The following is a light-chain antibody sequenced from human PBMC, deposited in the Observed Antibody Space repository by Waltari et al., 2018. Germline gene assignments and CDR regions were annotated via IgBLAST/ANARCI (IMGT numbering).Light chain of an antibody. V-gene: IGKV4-1*01. Sequence: DIVMTQIPDSLAVSLGERATINCKSSQSVLLSSHNISWLAWYQQKPVQPPNHLISWASPRESGGPVLCSGSGSVTDFTLTISSLQAEDVAVYYCQQYYTTPPPFGQGTKVEIK. CDR2: WAS. J-gene: IGKJ1*01. CDR3: QQYYTTPPP. CDR1: QSVLLSSHNISW.